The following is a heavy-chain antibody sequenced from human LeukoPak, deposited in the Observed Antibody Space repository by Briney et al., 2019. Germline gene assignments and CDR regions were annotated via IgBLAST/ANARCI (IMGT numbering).Heavy chain of an antibody. J-gene: IGHJ4*02. D-gene: IGHD5-12*01. CDR2: IHPNTGAT. Sequence: GASVTVSCKTSGYTFTDYYLHWVRQAPGQGLEWVGWIHPNTGATHHAQKFQGRLTMTRDTSISTVYMELTRLRSDATAVYYCARDMGRYSGYDYDYWGQGTLVTASS. CDR1: GYTFTDYY. CDR3: ARDMGRYSGYDYDY. V-gene: IGHV1-2*02.